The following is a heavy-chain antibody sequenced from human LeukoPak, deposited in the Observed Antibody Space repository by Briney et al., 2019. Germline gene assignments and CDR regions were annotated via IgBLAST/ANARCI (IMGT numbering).Heavy chain of an antibody. CDR2: IKSKTDGGTT. CDR3: AKGGYGGVGYFDY. V-gene: IGHV3-15*01. J-gene: IGHJ4*02. Sequence: PGGSLRLSCAASGFTFSDAWMSWVRQAPGKGLEWVGRIKSKTDGGTTDYAAPVKGRFTISRDDSKNTLYLQMNSLRAEDTAVYYCAKGGYGGVGYFDYWGQGTLVTVSS. CDR1: GFTFSDAW. D-gene: IGHD3-10*01.